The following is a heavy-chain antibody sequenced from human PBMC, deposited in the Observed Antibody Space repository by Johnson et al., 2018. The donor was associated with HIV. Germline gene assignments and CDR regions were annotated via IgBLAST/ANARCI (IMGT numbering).Heavy chain of an antibody. V-gene: IGHV3-30-3*01. CDR1: GLNFSDYG. D-gene: IGHD3-22*01. CDR3: VRGRITLKGVDLRGGAFDI. Sequence: VQLVESGGGVVRPGTSVRVSCVVSGLNFSDYGFHWVRQAPGKGLEWVAVISFDGNNEYYAASVKGRSTISRDNSNNTLYLHMNSLRTEDTAVYFCVRGRITLKGVDLRGGAFDIWGQGTMVTVSS. CDR2: ISFDGNNE. J-gene: IGHJ3*02.